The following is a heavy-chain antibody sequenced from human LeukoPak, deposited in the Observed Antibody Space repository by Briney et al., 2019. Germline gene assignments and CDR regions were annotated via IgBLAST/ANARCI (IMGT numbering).Heavy chain of an antibody. D-gene: IGHD2-2*01. CDR2: ISAYNGNT. V-gene: IGHV1-18*01. CDR1: GYTFTSYG. CDR3: ARDRVVPAAPLYNWFDP. J-gene: IGHJ5*02. Sequence: ASVKLSCKASGYTFTSYGISWVRQAPGQGLEWMGWISAYNGNTNYAQKLQGRVTMTTDTSTSTAYMELRSLRSDDTAVYYCARDRVVPAAPLYNWFDPWGQGTLVTVSS.